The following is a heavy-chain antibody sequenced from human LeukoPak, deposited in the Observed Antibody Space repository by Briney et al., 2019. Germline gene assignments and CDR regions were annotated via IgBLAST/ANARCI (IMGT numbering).Heavy chain of an antibody. Sequence: LPGGSLRLSCAASGFTFDDYGMSWVRQAPGKGLEWVSGINWSGGSTYYADSVKGRFTISRDNAKNSLYLQMNSLRAEDTAVYYCARHNYDFWSVYMDVWGKGTTVTVSS. CDR2: INWSGGST. CDR3: ARHNYDFWSVYMDV. CDR1: GFTFDDYG. J-gene: IGHJ6*03. D-gene: IGHD3-3*01. V-gene: IGHV3-20*04.